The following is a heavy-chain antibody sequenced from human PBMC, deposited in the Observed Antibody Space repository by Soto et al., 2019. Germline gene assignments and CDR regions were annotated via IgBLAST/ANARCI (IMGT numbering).Heavy chain of an antibody. CDR2: INAGNGNT. Sequence: XSVKVSWKASGYTFTGYAMHWVRQAPGQRLEWMGWINAGNGNTKYSQKFQGRVTITRDTSASTAYMELSSLRSEDTAVYYCARDLAPISYDFWSGYPRDFDSWGQGPLVTVSS. V-gene: IGHV1-3*01. J-gene: IGHJ4*02. CDR1: GYTFTGYA. CDR3: ARDLAPISYDFWSGYPRDFDS. D-gene: IGHD3-3*01.